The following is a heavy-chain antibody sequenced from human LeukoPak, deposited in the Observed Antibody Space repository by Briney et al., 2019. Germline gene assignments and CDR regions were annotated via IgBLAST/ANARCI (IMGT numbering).Heavy chain of an antibody. CDR2: ISSSSSTI. CDR1: GFTFSSYS. CDR3: ARGPYYYDSSGYYYL. Sequence: GGSLRLSCAASGFTFSSYSMNWVRQAPGKGLEWVSYISSSSSTIYYADSVKGRFTISRDNSKNTLYLQMNSLRAEDTAVYYCARGPYYYDSSGYYYLWGQGTLVTVSS. D-gene: IGHD3-22*01. V-gene: IGHV3-48*01. J-gene: IGHJ5*02.